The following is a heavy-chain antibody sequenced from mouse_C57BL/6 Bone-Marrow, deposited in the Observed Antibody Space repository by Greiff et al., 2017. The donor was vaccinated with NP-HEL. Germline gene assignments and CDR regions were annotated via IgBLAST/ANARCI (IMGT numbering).Heavy chain of an antibody. CDR1: GYTFTSYW. D-gene: IGHD4-1*01. V-gene: IGHV1-61*01. CDR3: ARNWYFDY. Sequence: QVQLQQPGAELVRPGSSVKLSCKASGYTFTSYWMDWVKQRPGQGLEWIGNIYPSDSETHYNQKFKDKATLTVDQSSSTAYMPLSSLTSEDSAVYYCARNWYFDYWGQGTTLTVSS. CDR2: IYPSDSET. J-gene: IGHJ2*01.